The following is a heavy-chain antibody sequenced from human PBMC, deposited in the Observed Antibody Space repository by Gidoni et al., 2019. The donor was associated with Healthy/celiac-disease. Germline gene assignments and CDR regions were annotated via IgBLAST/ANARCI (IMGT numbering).Heavy chain of an antibody. CDR1: YGSYG. Sequence: YGSYGMHWVRQAPGKRLEWVAVIWYGGSNKYYADSVKGRFTISRDNSKKTLYLQMNSLRTEDTAVYYCARVSVTFNDAFDIWVQGTMVTVSS. CDR2: IWYGGSNK. D-gene: IGHD5-18*01. CDR3: ARVSVTFNDAFDI. V-gene: IGHV3-33*01. J-gene: IGHJ3*02.